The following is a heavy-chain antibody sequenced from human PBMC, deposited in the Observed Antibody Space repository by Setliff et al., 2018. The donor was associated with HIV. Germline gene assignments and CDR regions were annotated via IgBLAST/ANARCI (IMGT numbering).Heavy chain of an antibody. J-gene: IGHJ4*02. D-gene: IGHD2-15*01. CDR2: IRYDGSNK. Sequence: PGGSLRLSCAASGFTFSSYGMHWVRQAPGKGLEWVAFIRYDGSNKYYADSVKGRFTISRDNSKNTVYLQMNSLRAEDAAVYFCAKDIPCSGGSCKHFDCWGQGTLVTVSS. V-gene: IGHV3-30*02. CDR3: AKDIPCSGGSCKHFDC. CDR1: GFTFSSYG.